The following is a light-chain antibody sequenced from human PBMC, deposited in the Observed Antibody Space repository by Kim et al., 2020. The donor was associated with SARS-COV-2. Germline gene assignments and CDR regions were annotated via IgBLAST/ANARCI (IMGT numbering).Light chain of an antibody. Sequence: EVVLTQSPGTLSLSPGESATLSCRASQSVTTNYLAWYQQKPGQAPSLVIYGASRRASGVPDRFSGSGAGTDFTLTISRLEPEDFAVYYCQQYATSPNTFGQGTKLEI. CDR2: GAS. CDR3: QQYATSPNT. CDR1: QSVTTNY. V-gene: IGKV3-20*01. J-gene: IGKJ2*01.